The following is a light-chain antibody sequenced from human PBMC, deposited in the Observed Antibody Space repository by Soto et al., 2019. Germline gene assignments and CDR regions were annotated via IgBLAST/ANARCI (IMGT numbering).Light chain of an antibody. CDR1: SSDVGGYNF. V-gene: IGLV2-14*03. J-gene: IGLJ1*01. Sequence: QSVLTQPASVSGSPGQSITISCTGTSSDVGGYNFVSWYQQHPDKAPKLMIFDVSNRPSGVSNRFSGSKSGNTASLTISGLQSEDEAEYYCGSYTTSSNYVFGTGTKVTV. CDR3: GSYTTSSNYV. CDR2: DVS.